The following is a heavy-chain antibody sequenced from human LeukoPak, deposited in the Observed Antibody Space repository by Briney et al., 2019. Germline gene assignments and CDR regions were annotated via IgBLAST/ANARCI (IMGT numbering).Heavy chain of an antibody. Sequence: GGSLRLSCAASGFTFSSHAMHWVRQAPGKGLEWVAIISYDGSNKYYADSVKGRFTISRDNSKNTLYLQMNSLRAEDTAVYYCARDLLRGFIVVVTAFNWYFDLWGRGTLVTASS. CDR2: ISYDGSNK. D-gene: IGHD2-21*02. CDR3: ARDLLRGFIVVVTAFNWYFDL. V-gene: IGHV3-30-3*01. CDR1: GFTFSSHA. J-gene: IGHJ2*01.